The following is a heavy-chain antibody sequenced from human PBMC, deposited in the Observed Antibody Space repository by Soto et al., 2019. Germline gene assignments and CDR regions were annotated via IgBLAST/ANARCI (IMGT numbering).Heavy chain of an antibody. J-gene: IGHJ5*02. CDR2: ISYSGST. CDR1: GDSISSGDYH. D-gene: IGHD2-21*02. V-gene: IGHV4-31*03. CDR3: ARDPRLCSSADCWGS. Sequence: QVQLQESGPGLVKPSQTLSLACTVSGDSISSGDYHWNWVRQHPGKGLEWIGEISYSGSTHYNPSLTSRVIISVDTSKNQFSLKLRSVTAADTAVYYCARDPRLCSSADCWGSWGQGTLVTVSS.